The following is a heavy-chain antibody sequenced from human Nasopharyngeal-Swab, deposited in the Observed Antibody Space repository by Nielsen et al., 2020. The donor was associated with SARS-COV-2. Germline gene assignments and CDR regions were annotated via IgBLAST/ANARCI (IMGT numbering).Heavy chain of an antibody. CDR3: AREAGTTVTTYGGVPDH. J-gene: IGHJ4*02. V-gene: IGHV3-33*01. Sequence: WIRQPPGKGLEWVAVIWYDGSNKYYADSVKGRFTISRDNSKNTLYLQTNSLRAEDTAVYYCAREAGTTVTTYGGVPDHWGQGTLVTVSS. D-gene: IGHD4-17*01. CDR2: IWYDGSNK.